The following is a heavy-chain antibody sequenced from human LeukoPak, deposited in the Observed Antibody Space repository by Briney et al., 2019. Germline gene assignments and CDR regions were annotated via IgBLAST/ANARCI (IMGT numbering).Heavy chain of an antibody. V-gene: IGHV4-34*01. CDR3: ASYDILTGPNWFDP. Sequence: NPSETLSLTCAVYGGSFSGYNWSWIRQPPGKGLEWMGEINHSGSTNYNPSLKSRGTISVDTSKNQFYLKLSSVTAADTAVYYCASYDILTGPNWFDPWGQGTLVTVSS. CDR1: GGSFSGYN. D-gene: IGHD3-9*01. CDR2: INHSGST. J-gene: IGHJ5*02.